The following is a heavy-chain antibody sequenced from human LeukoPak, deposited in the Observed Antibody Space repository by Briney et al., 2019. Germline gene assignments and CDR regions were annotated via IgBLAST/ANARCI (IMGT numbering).Heavy chain of an antibody. CDR3: ARVSSYYYYYMDV. V-gene: IGHV4-4*02. J-gene: IGHJ6*03. CDR1: GGPISSTNW. Sequence: SGTLSLTCAVSGGPISSTNWWSWVRQPPGKGLEWIGEIYHSGSTNYNPSLKSRVTISVDNSKNQFSLKLSSVTAADTAVYYCARVSSYYYYYMDVWGKGTTVTVSS. CDR2: IYHSGST.